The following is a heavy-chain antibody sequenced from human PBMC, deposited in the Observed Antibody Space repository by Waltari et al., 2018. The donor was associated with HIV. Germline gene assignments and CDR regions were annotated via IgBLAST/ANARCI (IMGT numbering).Heavy chain of an antibody. CDR2: IRGGGET. J-gene: IGHJ3*01. CDR3: VKESGRAADVFDL. Sequence: QLLQSGGGWVEPGGSLRPSCDAPGLICTALAMDWVRQAPGKGLEWVSAIRGGGETFYADSVKGRFTISRDNSKNTLYLQMNSLRADDAAVYYCVKESGRAADVFDLWGQGTMVTVSS. V-gene: IGHV3-23*01. CDR1: GLICTALA. D-gene: IGHD3-10*01.